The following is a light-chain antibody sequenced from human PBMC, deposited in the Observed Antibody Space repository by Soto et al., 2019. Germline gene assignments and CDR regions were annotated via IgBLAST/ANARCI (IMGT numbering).Light chain of an antibody. CDR2: AAS. Sequence: ETVMTQSPVTLSVSPGDTATLSCRASQRVSSHLAWYQQKPGQAPRLLIYAASTRATGIPVRFSDSGSETEFTLTIRSLQSEDFALYYCHQYNNWPWTFGQGTKVDIK. CDR3: HQYNNWPWT. J-gene: IGKJ1*01. CDR1: QRVSSH. V-gene: IGKV3-15*01.